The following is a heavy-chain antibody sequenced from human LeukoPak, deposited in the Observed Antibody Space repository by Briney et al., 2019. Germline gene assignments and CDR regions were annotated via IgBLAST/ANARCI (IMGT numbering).Heavy chain of an antibody. CDR1: GYSFTSYC. CDR3: ARLLARQDFWSGYYYYYGMAV. V-gene: IGHV5-51*01. J-gene: IGHJ6*04. D-gene: IGHD3-3*01. Sequence: GEALKSSCKGSGYSFTSYCSSWARPVPRKGLEWRGIIYPVDSDTRYSPSFQGQVNISDEKYISTAYLQWSSLKASDTAMYYCARLLARQDFWSGYYYYYGMAVWGDGTTVTVSS. CDR2: IYPVDSDT.